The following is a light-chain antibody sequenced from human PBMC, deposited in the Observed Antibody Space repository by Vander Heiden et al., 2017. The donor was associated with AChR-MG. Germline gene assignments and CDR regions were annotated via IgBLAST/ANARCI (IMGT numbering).Light chain of an antibody. CDR2: ADS. CDR3: QQDDSYPFT. J-gene: IGKJ3*01. V-gene: IGKV1-5*01. Sequence: DIQMTQSPSTLSASVGDRVTITCRTSQSVTDWLAWFQQRPGKAPKLLIYADSNLESGVPSRFSGSGSGTESTLTISSLQPDDFATYYCQQDDSYPFTFGHGTKVDIK. CDR1: QSVTDW.